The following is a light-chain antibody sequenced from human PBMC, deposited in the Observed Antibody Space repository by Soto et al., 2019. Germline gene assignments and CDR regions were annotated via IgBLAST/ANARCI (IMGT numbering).Light chain of an antibody. J-gene: IGKJ2*01. Sequence: EIVLTQSPATLSLSPGERATLSRRASQSVSSYLAWYQQKPGLAPRLLIYDASNRATGIPARFSGSGSGTDFTLTISSLEPEDFAVYYCQQRSNWPPYTFGQGTKVEIK. CDR1: QSVSSY. CDR2: DAS. CDR3: QQRSNWPPYT. V-gene: IGKV3-11*01.